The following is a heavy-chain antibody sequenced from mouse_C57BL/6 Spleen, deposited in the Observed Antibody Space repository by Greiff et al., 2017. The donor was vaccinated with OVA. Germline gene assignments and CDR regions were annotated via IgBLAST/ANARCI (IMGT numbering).Heavy chain of an antibody. CDR1: GYTFTSYW. CDR2: IYPSDSET. CDR3: ARGEAEDDDGVAD. D-gene: IGHD2-4*01. J-gene: IGHJ3*01. V-gene: IGHV1-61*01. Sequence: VQLQQPGAELVRPGSSVKLSCKASGYTFTSYWMDWVKQRPGQGLEWIGNIYPSDSETHYNQKFKDKATLTVDKSSSTAYMQLSSLTSEDSAVYYCARGEAEDDDGVADWGEGTLVTVSA.